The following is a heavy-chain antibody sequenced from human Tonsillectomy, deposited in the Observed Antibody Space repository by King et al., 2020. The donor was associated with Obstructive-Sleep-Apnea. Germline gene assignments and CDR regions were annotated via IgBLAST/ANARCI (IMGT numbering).Heavy chain of an antibody. CDR3: AAGNPLDH. Sequence: VQLVESGGGLVQPGGSLRLSCAASGFSFSTYARNWVRQAPGKGLEWASGISGSGCTTFYVDSVKGRFTISRDNSKNTLYLHMNSLRAEDTAVYYCAAGNPLDHWGQGTLVTVSS. CDR2: ISGSGCTT. J-gene: IGHJ4*02. CDR1: GFSFSTYA. V-gene: IGHV3-23*04. D-gene: IGHD6-13*01.